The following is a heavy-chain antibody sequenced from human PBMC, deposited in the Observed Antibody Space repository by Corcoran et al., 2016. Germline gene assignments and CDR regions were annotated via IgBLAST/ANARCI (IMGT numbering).Heavy chain of an antibody. CDR1: GGSISSNNYY. V-gene: IGHV4-39*01. D-gene: IGHD3-22*01. Sequence: QLQLQESGPGLVKPSETLSLTCTVSGGSISSNNYYWGWIRQPPGKGLEWIGSVYYSGSTYYNPSLKSRVTISVDTSKNQFSLKLSSVTAADTAVYFCARLLWYYYDNNSRRGFDPWGQGTLVTVSS. CDR3: ARLLWYYYDNNSRRGFDP. J-gene: IGHJ5*02. CDR2: VYYSGST.